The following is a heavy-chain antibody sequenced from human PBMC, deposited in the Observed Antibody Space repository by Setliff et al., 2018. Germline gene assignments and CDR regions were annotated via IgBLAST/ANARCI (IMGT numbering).Heavy chain of an antibody. D-gene: IGHD3-3*01. V-gene: IGHV1-18*01. J-gene: IGHJ5*02. CDR3: ARLQAIFGVFKDGDWFDP. Sequence: ASVKVSCKTSGYTFTNYGITWVRQAPGQGLEWMGWINNYNTNTKYAQKLQGRVTITRDTSASTGYMELSSLRSEDTAVYYCARLQAIFGVFKDGDWFDPWGQGTLVTSPQ. CDR1: GYTFTNYG. CDR2: INNYNTNT.